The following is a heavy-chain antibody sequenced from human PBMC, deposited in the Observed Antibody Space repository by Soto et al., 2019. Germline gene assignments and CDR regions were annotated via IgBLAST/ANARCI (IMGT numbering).Heavy chain of an antibody. J-gene: IGHJ3*01. CDR2: IGIGSSTK. V-gene: IGHV3-48*01. CDR3: ARDQLYYNDISGRPLNAFDV. CDR1: GFTFRNYG. Sequence: EVDLVESGGGLVQSGGSLRLSCAASGFTFRNYGMNWVRQAPGKGLEWVSYIGIGSSTKYYADSVKGRFTISRDNAQNSLYLQMNSLRAEDKAVYYCARDQLYYNDISGRPLNAFDVWGQGTMVTVSS. D-gene: IGHD3-22*01.